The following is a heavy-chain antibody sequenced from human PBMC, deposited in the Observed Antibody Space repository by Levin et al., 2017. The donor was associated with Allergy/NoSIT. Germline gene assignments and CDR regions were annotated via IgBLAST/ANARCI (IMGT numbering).Heavy chain of an antibody. CDR3: AREDNYDFWSGYYKTWFDP. D-gene: IGHD3-3*01. CDR1: GYTFTSYA. Sequence: GASVKVSCKASGYTFTSYAMNWVRQAPGQGLEWMGWINTNTGNPTYAQGFTGRFVFSLDTSVSTAYLQISSLKAEDTAVYYCAREDNYDFWSGYYKTWFDPWGQGTLVTVSS. V-gene: IGHV7-4-1*02. CDR2: INTNTGNP. J-gene: IGHJ5*02.